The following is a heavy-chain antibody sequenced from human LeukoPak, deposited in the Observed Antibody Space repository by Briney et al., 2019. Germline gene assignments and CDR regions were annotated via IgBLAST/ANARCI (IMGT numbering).Heavy chain of an antibody. CDR3: AKGFYDSSGYYYGPLGY. Sequence: GGSLRLSCAASGFTFSSYVMSWVRQAPGKGLEWVSAISGSGGSTYYADSVKGRFTISRDNSKNTLYLQMNSLRAEDTAVYYCAKGFYDSSGYYYGPLGYWGQGTLVTVSS. J-gene: IGHJ4*02. CDR2: ISGSGGST. D-gene: IGHD3-22*01. V-gene: IGHV3-23*01. CDR1: GFTFSSYV.